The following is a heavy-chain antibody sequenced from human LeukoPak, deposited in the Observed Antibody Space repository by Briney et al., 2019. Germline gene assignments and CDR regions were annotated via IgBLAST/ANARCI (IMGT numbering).Heavy chain of an antibody. D-gene: IGHD3-9*01. Sequence: SGPTLVNPTETLTLTCTFSGFSLTSPSSGEAVGWIRQPPGKALEWLALIYWDGSRRYSPSLKTRLSITKDTFKKQVVLTVTNMEPVDTATYYCAHTTGIFGYIGGPVTLTRFYYALDVWGQGTTVTVSS. CDR3: AHTTGIFGYIGGPVTLTRFYYALDV. CDR2: IYWDGSR. CDR1: GFSLTSPSSGEA. V-gene: IGHV2-5*02. J-gene: IGHJ6*02.